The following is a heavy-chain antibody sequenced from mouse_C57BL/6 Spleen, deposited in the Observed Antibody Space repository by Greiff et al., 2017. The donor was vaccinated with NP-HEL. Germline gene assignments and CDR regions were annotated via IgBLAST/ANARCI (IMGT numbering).Heavy chain of an antibody. Sequence: QVQLQQPGAELVRPGSSVKLSCKASGYTFTSYRMHWVKQRPIQGLEWIGNIDPSDSETHYNQKFKDKATLTVDKSSSTAYMQISSLTSEDSAVYDGARCDYYGNYFDYWGKGTTLTVSS. CDR1: GYTFTSYR. CDR3: ARCDYYGNYFDY. D-gene: IGHD1-1*01. V-gene: IGHV1-52*01. CDR2: IDPSDSET. J-gene: IGHJ2*01.